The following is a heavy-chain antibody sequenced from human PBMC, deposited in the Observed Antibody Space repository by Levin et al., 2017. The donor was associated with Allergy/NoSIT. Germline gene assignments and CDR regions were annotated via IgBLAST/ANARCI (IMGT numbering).Heavy chain of an antibody. V-gene: IGHV3-33*01. D-gene: IGHD1-26*01. J-gene: IGHJ4*02. Sequence: SCTASGFSVGTYGMHWVRQAPGKGLNWVAVIWSDGRHKSYAESVQGRFTISRDTSNNTLSLHMTSLRDEDTAVYHCVRGVYGVGAIGADFWGQGTPVTVSS. CDR1: GFSVGTYG. CDR3: VRGVYGVGAIGADF. CDR2: IWSDGRHK.